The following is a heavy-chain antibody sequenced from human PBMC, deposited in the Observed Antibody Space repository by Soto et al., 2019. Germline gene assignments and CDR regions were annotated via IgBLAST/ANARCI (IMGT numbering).Heavy chain of an antibody. J-gene: IGHJ6*02. CDR3: ARTGGPLHLVRGVSPYYYYGMDV. D-gene: IGHD3-10*01. CDR2: ISYDGSNK. V-gene: IGHV3-30-3*01. Sequence: GGSLRLSCAASGFTFSSYAMHWVRQAPGKGLEWVAVISYDGSNKYYADSVKGRFTISRDNSKNTLYLQMNSLRAEDTAVYYCARTGGPLHLVRGVSPYYYYGMDVRGQGPTVTVSS. CDR1: GFTFSSYA.